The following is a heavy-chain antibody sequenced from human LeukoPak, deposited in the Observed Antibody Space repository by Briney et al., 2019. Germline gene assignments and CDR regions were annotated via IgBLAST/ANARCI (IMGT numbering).Heavy chain of an antibody. V-gene: IGHV1-2*02. D-gene: IGHD3-10*01. CDR1: GYTFTGYY. CDR3: TRAGPHLNWFDP. CDR2: INPNSGST. J-gene: IGHJ5*02. Sequence: GASVKVSCKASGYTFTGYYMHWVRQAPGQGLEWMGWINPNSGSTNYAQKFQGRVTMTRDTSISTAYMELSRLRSDDTAVYYCTRAGPHLNWFDPWGQGTLVTVSS.